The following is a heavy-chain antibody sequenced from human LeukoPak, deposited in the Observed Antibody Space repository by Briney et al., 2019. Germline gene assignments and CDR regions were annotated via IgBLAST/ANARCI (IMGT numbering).Heavy chain of an antibody. CDR1: GFTLSNYA. V-gene: IGHV3-23*01. CDR2: ISNTGIST. Sequence: PGGSLRLSCAASGFTLSNYAMSWVRQAPGKGLEWVSGISNTGISTYYADSVKGRFTISKDNSESILYLQMNTLRAEDTAVYYCARDLGLGYCSSTSCYGYWGQGTLVTVSS. D-gene: IGHD2-2*01. J-gene: IGHJ4*02. CDR3: ARDLGLGYCSSTSCYGY.